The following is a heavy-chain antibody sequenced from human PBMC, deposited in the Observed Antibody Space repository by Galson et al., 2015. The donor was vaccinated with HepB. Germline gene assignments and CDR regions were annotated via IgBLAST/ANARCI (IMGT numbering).Heavy chain of an antibody. Sequence: SLRLSCAASGFSFNYFPMHWVRQAPGKGQEWVAVISYTGRYTNYADFGKGRFTISGDNSKNALYLQMNSMRVDDTALYYCVRPRGEGAGSYQNWYFDLWGRGTLVTVSS. CDR3: VRPRGEGAGSYQNWYFDL. J-gene: IGHJ2*01. CDR1: GFSFNYFP. D-gene: IGHD2-15*01. CDR2: ISYTGRYT. V-gene: IGHV3-30*04.